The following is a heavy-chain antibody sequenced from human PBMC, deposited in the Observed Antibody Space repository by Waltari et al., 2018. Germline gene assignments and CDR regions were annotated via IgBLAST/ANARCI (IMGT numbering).Heavy chain of an antibody. CDR2: IYYSGST. J-gene: IGHJ6*02. CDR1: GGSISSSSYY. D-gene: IGHD3-10*01. V-gene: IGHV4-39*07. Sequence: QLQLQESGPGLVKPSETLSLTCTVSGGSISSSSYYWGWIRQPPGKGLEWIGSIYYSGSTYYNPSRKSRVTISVDTSKNQFSLKLSSVTAADTAVYYCARDPQSSRRGSGSYGHGMDVWGQGTTVTVSS. CDR3: ARDPQSSRRGSGSYGHGMDV.